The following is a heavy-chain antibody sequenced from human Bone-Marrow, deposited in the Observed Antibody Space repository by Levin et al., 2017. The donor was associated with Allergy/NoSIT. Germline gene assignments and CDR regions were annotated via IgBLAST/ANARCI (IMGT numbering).Heavy chain of an antibody. D-gene: IGHD7-27*01. CDR3: ATILTGDPLGAFDI. Sequence: SQTLSLTCTVSGGSISSYFWSWIRQSPGKGLEWIGYIYNSGSTNYNPSLKSRVTISVDTSENQFSLKLSSVTAADTAVYYCATILTGDPLGAFDIWGQGTLVTVSS. J-gene: IGHJ3*02. CDR1: GGSISSYF. CDR2: IYNSGST. V-gene: IGHV4-59*01.